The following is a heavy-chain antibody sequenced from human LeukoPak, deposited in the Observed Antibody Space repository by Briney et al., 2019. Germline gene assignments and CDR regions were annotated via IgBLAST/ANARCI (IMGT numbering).Heavy chain of an antibody. CDR3: ARGIADPYSFEP. J-gene: IGHJ4*02. D-gene: IGHD6-13*01. V-gene: IGHV4-4*07. Sequence: SETLSLTCTVSGGSINFYYWSWIRQPAVKGLEWIGLIYSTGSTNYSPSLKRRVTMSVDKSKNPFSLNLSSVTAADTALYYCARGIADPYSFEPWGQGTLVTVSS. CDR1: GGSINFYY. CDR2: IYSTGST.